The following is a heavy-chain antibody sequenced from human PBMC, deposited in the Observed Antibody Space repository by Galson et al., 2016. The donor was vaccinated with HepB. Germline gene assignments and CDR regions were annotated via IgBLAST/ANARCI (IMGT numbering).Heavy chain of an antibody. Sequence: SLRLSCEASGFTFSAYNMHWVRQAPGKGLEWVSYIASNRRTIYYADSARGRFTISRDNAKNSLYLQMNSLRDEDTAVYYCARDRRRGYDMDVWGQGTTVTVAS. CDR3: ARDRRRGYDMDV. J-gene: IGHJ6*02. CDR2: IASNRRTI. CDR1: GFTFSAYN. V-gene: IGHV3-48*02.